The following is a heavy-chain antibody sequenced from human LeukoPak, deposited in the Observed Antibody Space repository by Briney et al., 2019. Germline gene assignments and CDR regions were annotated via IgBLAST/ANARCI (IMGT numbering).Heavy chain of an antibody. CDR1: GYSISSGYQ. V-gene: IGHV4-38-2*01. CDR2: IYHSGTT. D-gene: IGHD4-23*01. CDR3: ARMPYGGFDY. J-gene: IGHJ4*02. Sequence: PSETLSLTCAVSGYSISSGYQWGWIRQPPGKGLEWIGSIYHSGTTYYSPSLKSRVTMSVDTSKNQFSVKLSSVTAADTAVYYCARMPYGGFDYWGQGALVTVSS.